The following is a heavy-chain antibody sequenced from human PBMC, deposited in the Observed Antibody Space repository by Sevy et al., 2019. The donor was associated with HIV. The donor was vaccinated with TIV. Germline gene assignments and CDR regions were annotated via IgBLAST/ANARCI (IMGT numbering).Heavy chain of an antibody. V-gene: IGHV3-30-3*01. J-gene: IGHJ3*02. D-gene: IGHD6-19*01. CDR1: GFTFSSYA. CDR3: ARVSSGWYLDAFDI. Sequence: GGSLRLSCAASGFTFSSYAMLWVRQAPGKGLEWVAVISYDGSNKYYADSVKGRFTISRDNSKNTLYLQMNSLRAEDTAVYYCARVSSGWYLDAFDIWGQGTMVTVSS. CDR2: ISYDGSNK.